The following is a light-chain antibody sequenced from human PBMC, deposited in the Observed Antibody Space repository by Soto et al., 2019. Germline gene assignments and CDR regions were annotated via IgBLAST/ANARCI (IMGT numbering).Light chain of an antibody. CDR2: GAS. J-gene: IGKJ1*01. Sequence: EILLTQSPATLSLSPGESATLSCRASEGISIYLAWYQQKPGQAPRILIFGASSRATGIPDRFSGSGSGTDFTLTISRLEPEDFAVYYCQHYGSSSWTFGQGTKVDIK. V-gene: IGKV3-20*01. CDR3: QHYGSSSWT. CDR1: EGISIY.